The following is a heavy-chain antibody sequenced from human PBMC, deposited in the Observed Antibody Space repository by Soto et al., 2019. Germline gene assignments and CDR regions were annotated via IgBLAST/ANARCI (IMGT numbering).Heavy chain of an antibody. CDR2: VSYSGST. CDR3: ARGHGGITVFGAPGHFDH. J-gene: IGHJ4*02. D-gene: IGHD3-3*01. Sequence: SETLSLTCTVSGDSISTGPYYWGWIRQPPGKGLEWIWCVSYSGSTYYNPSLKTRVTISVDTSKNQFSLTLSSVTAADTNLYYCARGHGGITVFGAPGHFDHWGQGTLVTVSS. CDR1: GDSISTGPYY. V-gene: IGHV4-39*01.